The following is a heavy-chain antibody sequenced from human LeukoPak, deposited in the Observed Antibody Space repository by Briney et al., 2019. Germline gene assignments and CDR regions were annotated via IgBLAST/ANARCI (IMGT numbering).Heavy chain of an antibody. J-gene: IGHJ4*02. Sequence: ASVKVSCKASGYTFTGYYMHWVRQAPGQGPEWMGRINPNSGGTNYAQKFQGRVTMTRDTSISTAYMELSRLRSDDTAVYYCARVSFYSSSSSYWGQGTLVTVSS. CDR3: ARVSFYSSSSSY. D-gene: IGHD6-6*01. V-gene: IGHV1-2*06. CDR1: GYTFTGYY. CDR2: INPNSGGT.